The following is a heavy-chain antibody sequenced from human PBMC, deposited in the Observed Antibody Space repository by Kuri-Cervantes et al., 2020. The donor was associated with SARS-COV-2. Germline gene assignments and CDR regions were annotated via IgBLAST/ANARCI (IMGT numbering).Heavy chain of an antibody. CDR3: ARGIVVVVAAMGYFDY. Sequence: ASVKVSCKASGYTFTSYGISWVRQAPGQGLEWMGWISAYNDNTKYAQKLQGRVTMTTDTSTSTAYVELRSLRSDDTAVYYCARGIVVVVAAMGYFDYWGQGTLVTVSS. J-gene: IGHJ4*02. CDR1: GYTFTSYG. D-gene: IGHD2-15*01. CDR2: ISAYNDNT. V-gene: IGHV1-18*01.